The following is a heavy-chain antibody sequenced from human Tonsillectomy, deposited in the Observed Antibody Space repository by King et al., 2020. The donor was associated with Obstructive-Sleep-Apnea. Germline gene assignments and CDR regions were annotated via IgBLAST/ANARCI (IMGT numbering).Heavy chain of an antibody. CDR3: ARVVAAGPTPYNYYGMDV. CDR2: IYYSGST. CDR1: GGSISTYY. Sequence: QLQESGPGLVKPSETLSLTCTVSGGSISTYYCSWIRQPPGKGLEWIGDIYYSGSTNYNPSLKSRVTISVDTSKNQFSLNLNSMTAADTAVYYCARVVAAGPTPYNYYGMDVWGQGTTVTVSS. D-gene: IGHD1-26*01. J-gene: IGHJ6*02. V-gene: IGHV4-59*01.